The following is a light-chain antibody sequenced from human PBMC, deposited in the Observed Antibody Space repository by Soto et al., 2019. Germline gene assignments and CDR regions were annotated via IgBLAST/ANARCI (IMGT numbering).Light chain of an antibody. V-gene: IGKV1-12*01. CDR1: HDIGDC. CDR3: PQGHTFPLS. CDR2: SAT. J-gene: IGKJ4*01. Sequence: DIQMTQSPSSVSASVGDRVTITCRASHDIGDCLAWHQQRPGEAPKLLIYSATTLHSGVPSRFSGSGSGTDFTLTISSLQPEDFATYYCPQGHTFPLSFGGGTKVEIK.